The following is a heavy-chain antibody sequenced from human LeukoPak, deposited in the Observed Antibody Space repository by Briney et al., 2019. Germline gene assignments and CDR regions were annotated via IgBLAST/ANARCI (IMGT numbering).Heavy chain of an antibody. Sequence: SGGSLRLSCAASGFTFSTYAMSWVRQAPGKGLEWVSGISTDGGRTYYADSVKGRLTISRDNAKNTLYLQTNSLRADDTALYSCAKERSGGWPFDYWGQGTLVTVSS. CDR2: ISTDGGRT. D-gene: IGHD6-19*01. CDR3: AKERSGGWPFDY. V-gene: IGHV3-23*01. CDR1: GFTFSTYA. J-gene: IGHJ4*02.